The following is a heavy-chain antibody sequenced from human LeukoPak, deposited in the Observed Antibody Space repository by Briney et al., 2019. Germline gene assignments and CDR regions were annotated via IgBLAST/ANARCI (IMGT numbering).Heavy chain of an antibody. CDR1: GGSISSYY. V-gene: IGHV4-59*12. CDR3: AMGYCSGGSCSYYFDY. D-gene: IGHD2-15*01. CDR2: IYHSGST. Sequence: SETLSLTCTVSGGSISSYYWSWIRQPPGKGLEWIGYIYHSGSTYYNPSLKSRVTISVDRSKNQFSLKLSSVTAADTAVYYCAMGYCSGGSCSYYFDYWGQGTPVTVSS. J-gene: IGHJ4*02.